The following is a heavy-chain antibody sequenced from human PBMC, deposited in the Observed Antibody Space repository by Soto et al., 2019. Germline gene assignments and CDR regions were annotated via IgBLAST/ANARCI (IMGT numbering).Heavy chain of an antibody. D-gene: IGHD3-22*01. J-gene: IGHJ4*02. CDR2: IYYGGST. CDR3: ARSTYYYDSSGYDLIDY. CDR1: GLSISSYY. V-gene: IGHV4-59*01. Sequence: SETLSLTCTVSGLSISSYYSSWVRQPPGEGLEWVGYIYYGGSTNYNPSLKIRVTITVDTYKNHFTLKLSSVTAADTAVYYCARSTYYYDSSGYDLIDYWGQGTMVTVSS.